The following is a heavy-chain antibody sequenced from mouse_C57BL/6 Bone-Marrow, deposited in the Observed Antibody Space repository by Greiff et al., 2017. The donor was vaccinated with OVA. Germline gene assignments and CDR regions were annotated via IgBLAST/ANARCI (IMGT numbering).Heavy chain of an antibody. CDR2: INPNNGGT. CDR3: ARRGIDY. J-gene: IGHJ2*01. V-gene: IGHV1-26*01. CDR1: GYTFTDYY. Sequence: VQLQQSGPELVKPGASVKISCKASGYTFTDYYMNWVKQSHGKSLEWIGDINPNNGGTSYNQKFKGKDTLTVDKSSSTAYMELRSLTSEDSAVYYCARRGIDYWGQGTTLTVSS.